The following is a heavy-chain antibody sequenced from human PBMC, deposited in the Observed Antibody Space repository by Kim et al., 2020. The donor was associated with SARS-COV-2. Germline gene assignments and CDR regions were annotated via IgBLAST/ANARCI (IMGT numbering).Heavy chain of an antibody. CDR1: GFTFSSHA. V-gene: IGHV3-23*01. CDR3: AKGRWSVATSDSIDN. Sequence: GGSLRLSCAASGFTFSSHAMNWVRQAPGKGLEWVSAISGSGGTTNYADSVKGRFTISRDNSKNTLYLQMNSLRAEDTAVYYCAKGRWSVATSDSIDNWGQGTLVTVSS. CDR2: ISGSGGTT. J-gene: IGHJ4*03. D-gene: IGHD2-15*01.